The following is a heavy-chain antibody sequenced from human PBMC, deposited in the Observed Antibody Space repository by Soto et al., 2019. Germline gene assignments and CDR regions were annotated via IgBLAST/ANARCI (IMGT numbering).Heavy chain of an antibody. V-gene: IGHV4-4*07. CDR2: IYRHGYT. CDR1: GGSISSFY. Sequence: QVQLQESGPGLVKPSETLSLTCSVSGGSISSFYWNWIRQPAGKGLEWIGRIYRHGYTDYNPSFIGRVTMSVDTSKHQFALQLISVTAADTAKYYCARGPSTSSIGTFDMWGQGTMVTVSS. D-gene: IGHD6-6*01. CDR3: ARGPSTSSIGTFDM. J-gene: IGHJ3*02.